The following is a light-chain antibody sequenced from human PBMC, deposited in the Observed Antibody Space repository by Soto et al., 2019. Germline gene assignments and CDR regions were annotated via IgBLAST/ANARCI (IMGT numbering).Light chain of an antibody. Sequence: EIGLRVSKGTRSWCPGERATLSCRASQSVSSSYLAWYQQKPGQAPRLLIYDASNRATGIPARFSGSVSRTDFYVTSSSLRPDDFAVHSIQLRTNSPVTCAGGTKVDIK. J-gene: IGKJ4*02. CDR2: DAS. V-gene: IGKV3D-20*02. CDR1: QSVSSSY. CDR3: QLRTNSPVT.